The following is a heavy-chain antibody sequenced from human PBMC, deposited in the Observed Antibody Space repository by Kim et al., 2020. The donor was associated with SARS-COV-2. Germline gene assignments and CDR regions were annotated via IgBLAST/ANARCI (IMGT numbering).Heavy chain of an antibody. Sequence: GGSLRLSCAASGFTFSNAWMSWVRQAPGKGLEWVGRIKSKTDGGKTDYAAPVKGSFTISRDDTKNTLYLQMNSLKTEDTAVYYCTTDHTSQLPLWGQGT. V-gene: IGHV3-15*01. CDR1: GFTFSNAW. CDR2: IKSKTDGGKT. J-gene: IGHJ3*01. CDR3: TTDHTSQLPL. D-gene: IGHD6-6*01.